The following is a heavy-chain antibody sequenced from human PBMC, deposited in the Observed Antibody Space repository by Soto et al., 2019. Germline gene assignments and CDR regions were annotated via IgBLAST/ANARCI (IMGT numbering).Heavy chain of an antibody. V-gene: IGHV1-69*13. CDR1: GGAFSSYA. D-gene: IGHD1-26*01. Sequence: SVKVCCKASGGAFSSYAISLVRQAPGQGLEWMGGIIPIFGTASYAQKFQGRVTITADESTSTAYMELSSLRSEDTAVYYCARDTGATSDFQHWGQGTLVTVSS. J-gene: IGHJ1*01. CDR2: IIPIFGTA. CDR3: ARDTGATSDFQH.